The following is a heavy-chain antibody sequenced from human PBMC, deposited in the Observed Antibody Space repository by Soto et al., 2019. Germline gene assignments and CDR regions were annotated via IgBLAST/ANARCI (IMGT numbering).Heavy chain of an antibody. CDR3: ARGSTDSYPGSRIFDF. CDR1: GITCGSRA. CDR2: ITDTGGDT. D-gene: IGHD3-10*01. J-gene: IGHJ4*02. V-gene: IGHV3-23*01. Sequence: PXGSLRLSCLASGITCGSRAMSWVRPAPGEGLDWVSTITDTGGDTKYADSVRGRFTMSRDNSKKTLYLQMNSLRVEDSALYYCARGSTDSYPGSRIFDFSGRGTLVTVSS.